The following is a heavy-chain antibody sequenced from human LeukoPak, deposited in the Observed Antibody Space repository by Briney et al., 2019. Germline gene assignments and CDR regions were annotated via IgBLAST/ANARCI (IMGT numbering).Heavy chain of an antibody. D-gene: IGHD3-10*01. CDR2: LSYDGSRK. J-gene: IGHJ4*02. Sequence: AGGSLTLSCAASGFTFSSFAMHWVRQAPGKGLEWVASLSYDGSRKYYADSVKGRFTISRDNSRNTLYLQMNGLKTEDTAVYTCVRDRRTGQFDLWGQGTLVTVSS. CDR1: GFTFSSFA. V-gene: IGHV3-30*04. CDR3: VRDRRTGQFDL.